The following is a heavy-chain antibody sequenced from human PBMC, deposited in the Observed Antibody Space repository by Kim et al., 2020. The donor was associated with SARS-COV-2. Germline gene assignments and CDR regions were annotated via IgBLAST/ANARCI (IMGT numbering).Heavy chain of an antibody. CDR3: ARAGGDYDYCFDY. J-gene: IGHJ4*02. D-gene: IGHD4-17*01. Sequence: YGDTGEGRVTRSRDNAKTSLYLQMNSLRAEDTAVYYCARAGGDYDYCFDYWGQGTLVTVSS. V-gene: IGHV3-7*01.